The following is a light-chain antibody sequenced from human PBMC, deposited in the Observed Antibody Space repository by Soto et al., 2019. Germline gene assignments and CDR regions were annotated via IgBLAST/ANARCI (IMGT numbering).Light chain of an antibody. Sequence: EIVMTQSPATLSVSPGERATLSCRASQSVNSNYLAWYQQKPGQAPRLLIYGISKRATDIPDRFSGSGSGTEFTLTISSLQPEDFETHYCQQHGQWPITFGQGTRLDIX. J-gene: IGKJ5*01. CDR1: QSVNSN. CDR2: GIS. V-gene: IGKV3D-15*01. CDR3: QQHGQWPIT.